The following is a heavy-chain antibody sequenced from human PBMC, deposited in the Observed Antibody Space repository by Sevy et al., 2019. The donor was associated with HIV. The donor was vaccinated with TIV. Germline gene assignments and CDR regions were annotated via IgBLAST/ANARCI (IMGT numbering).Heavy chain of an antibody. CDR1: GFTFSDYY. CDR3: ARARTSSGWPTGY. Sequence: GESLKISCAASGFTFSDYYMSWIRQAPGKGLEWVSYISSSGSTIYYADSVKGRFTISRDNAKNSLYLQMNSLRAEDTAVYYCARARTSSGWPTGYWGQGTLVTVSS. V-gene: IGHV3-11*01. J-gene: IGHJ4*02. CDR2: ISSSGSTI. D-gene: IGHD6-19*01.